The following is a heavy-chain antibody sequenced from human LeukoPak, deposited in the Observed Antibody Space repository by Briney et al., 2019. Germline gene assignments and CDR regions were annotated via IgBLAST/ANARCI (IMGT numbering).Heavy chain of an antibody. V-gene: IGHV1-8*01. J-gene: IGHJ6*03. CDR2: RNPNSGNT. CDR1: GYTFTSYD. D-gene: IGHD2-2*01. CDR3: ARRGRYCSSTSCYYMDV. Sequence: VASVKVSCKASGYTFTSYDINWVRQATGQGLEWMGWRNPNSGNTGYAQKFQGRVTMTRNTSISTAYMELSSLRSEDTAVYYCARRGRYCSSTSCYYMDVWGKGTTVTVSS.